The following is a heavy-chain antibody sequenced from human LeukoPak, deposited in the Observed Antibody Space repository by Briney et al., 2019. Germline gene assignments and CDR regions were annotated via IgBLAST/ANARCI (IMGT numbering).Heavy chain of an antibody. CDR3: VRVEMATIGDY. J-gene: IGHJ4*02. V-gene: IGHV3-21*01. D-gene: IGHD5-24*01. CDR2: ISSSSSYI. Sequence: GGSLRLSCAASGFTFSDYNMNWVRQAPGKGLEWVSSISSSSSYIYYADSVKGRFTISRDNAKNSLYLQMNSLRAEDTAVYYCVRVEMATIGDYWGQGTLVTVSS. CDR1: GFTFSDYN.